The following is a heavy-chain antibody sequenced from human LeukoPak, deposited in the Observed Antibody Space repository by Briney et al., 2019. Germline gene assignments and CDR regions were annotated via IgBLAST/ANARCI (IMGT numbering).Heavy chain of an antibody. Sequence: GGSLRLSCAASGFTFSSYAMHWVRQAPGKGLEWVAVISYDGSNKYYADSVKGRFTISRDNAKNSLYLQMNSLRAEDTAVYYCARSRLYYDFWSGTHWGQGTLVTVSS. CDR1: GFTFSSYA. V-gene: IGHV3-30-3*01. D-gene: IGHD3-3*01. CDR2: ISYDGSNK. CDR3: ARSRLYYDFWSGTH. J-gene: IGHJ4*02.